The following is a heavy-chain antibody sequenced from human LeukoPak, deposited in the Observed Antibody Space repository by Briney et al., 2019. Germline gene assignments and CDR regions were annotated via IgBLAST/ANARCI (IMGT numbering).Heavy chain of an antibody. CDR1: GGSISSGGYY. Sequence: SQTLSLTCTVSGGSISSGGYYWSWIRQHPGKGLEWIGYIYYSGSTYYNPSLKSRVTISVDTSKNQFSLKLSSVTAADTAVYYCARISRLETYYYGMDVWGQGTTVTVSS. CDR2: IYYSGST. D-gene: IGHD1-1*01. V-gene: IGHV4-31*03. J-gene: IGHJ6*02. CDR3: ARISRLETYYYGMDV.